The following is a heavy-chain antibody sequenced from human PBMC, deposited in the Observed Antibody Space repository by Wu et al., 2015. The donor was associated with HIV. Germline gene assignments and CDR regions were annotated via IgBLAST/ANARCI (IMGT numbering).Heavy chain of an antibody. CDR3: TTLRGGYYAGSDIPAAFDI. CDR1: GYTLSKLS. Sequence: QVQLLQSGAEVKKPGSSVQVSCKVSGYTLSKLSMHWVRQTPGKGLEWMGGFDPKDGEIVYAQNFQGRLTMTEDTSTDTAYVELRSLRFEDTAVYYCTTLRGGYYAGSDIPAAFDIWGQGTMVTVSP. D-gene: IGHD3-10*01. J-gene: IGHJ3*02. V-gene: IGHV1-24*01. CDR2: FDPKDGEI.